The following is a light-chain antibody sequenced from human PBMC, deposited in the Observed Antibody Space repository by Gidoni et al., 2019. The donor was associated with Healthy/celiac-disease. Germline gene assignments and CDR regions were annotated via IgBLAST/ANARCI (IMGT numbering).Light chain of an antibody. CDR2: GAS. J-gene: IGKJ1*01. CDR3: QQYNNWPPWT. Sequence: IVLTQSPATLSVSPGERATPTCSASQSVSSTLACYQQKPAHAPTRLIYGASTRATGIPASFSGSGSGTTFSLTISSLQSEDFSVYYCQQYNNWPPWTFGQGTKVEIK. V-gene: IGKV3-15*01. CDR1: QSVSST.